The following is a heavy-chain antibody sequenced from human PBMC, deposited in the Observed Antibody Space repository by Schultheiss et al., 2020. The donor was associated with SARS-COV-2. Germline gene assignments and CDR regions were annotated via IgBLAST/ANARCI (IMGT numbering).Heavy chain of an antibody. V-gene: IGHV3-15*05. J-gene: IGHJ3*02. Sequence: GGSLRLSCAASGFTFSSYGMHWVRQAPGKGLEWVGRIKSKTDGGTTDYAAPVKGRFTISRDNSKNTLYLQMNSLRAEDTALYYCAKDTRYYDILTGYYSYAFDIWGQGTMVTVSS. CDR1: GFTFSSYG. CDR2: IKSKTDGGTT. D-gene: IGHD3-9*01. CDR3: AKDTRYYDILTGYYSYAFDI.